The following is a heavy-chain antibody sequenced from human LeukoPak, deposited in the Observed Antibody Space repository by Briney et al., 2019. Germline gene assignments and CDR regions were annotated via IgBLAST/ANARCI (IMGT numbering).Heavy chain of an antibody. Sequence: GGSLRLSCAASGFTFSSYGMHWVRQAPGKGLEWVAFIRYDGSNKYYADSVKGRFTISRDNSKNTLYLQMNSLRAEDTAVYYCAKGGAYDFWTRGSPMDVWGKGTTVTVSS. CDR1: GFTFSSYG. CDR3: AKGGAYDFWTRGSPMDV. CDR2: IRYDGSNK. D-gene: IGHD3-3*01. V-gene: IGHV3-30*02. J-gene: IGHJ6*04.